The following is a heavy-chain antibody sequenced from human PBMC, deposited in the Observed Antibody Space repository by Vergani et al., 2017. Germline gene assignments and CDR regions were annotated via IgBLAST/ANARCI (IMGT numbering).Heavy chain of an antibody. V-gene: IGHV4-30-4*01. J-gene: IGHJ4*02. Sequence: QVQLQESGPGLVKPSQTLSLTCTVSGGSISSGDYYWSWIRQPPGKGLEWVGFIYYSGSTYYNPSLKSRVTISVDTSKTQFSLKLSSVTAADTAVYYCARDHACGYGDYSLDYWGQGTLVTVSS. CDR1: GGSISSGDYY. CDR3: ARDHACGYGDYSLDY. D-gene: IGHD4-17*01. CDR2: IYYSGST.